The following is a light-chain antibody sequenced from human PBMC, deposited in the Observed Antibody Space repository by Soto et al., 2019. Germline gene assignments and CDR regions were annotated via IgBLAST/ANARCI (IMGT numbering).Light chain of an antibody. J-gene: IGLJ1*01. CDR1: STDFVSYNR. Sequence: QSVLTQPPSVSGSPGQSVTISCTGTSTDFVSYNRVSWYQQPPGTAPKLIIYEASNRPSGVPGRFSGSKSGNTASLTISGLQAADEADYYCGAWDGSLRLYVFGTGTKVTVL. CDR3: GAWDGSLRLYV. CDR2: EAS. V-gene: IGLV2-18*01.